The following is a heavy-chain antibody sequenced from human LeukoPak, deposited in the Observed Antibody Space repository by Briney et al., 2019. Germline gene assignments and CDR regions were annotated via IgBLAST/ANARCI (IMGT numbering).Heavy chain of an antibody. CDR2: IFHSGST. D-gene: IGHD2-21*01. V-gene: IGHV4-38-2*01. CDR1: GYFISSGFY. CDR3: ARVDVRYCGGDCPFDY. Sequence: SETLSLTCAVSGYFISSGFYWGWIRQPPGKGLEWIGSIFHSGSTYSNPSLKSRVTISVDMSRNQFSLKLSSVTAADTGVYYCARVDVRYCGGDCPFDYWGQGTLVTVSS. J-gene: IGHJ4*02.